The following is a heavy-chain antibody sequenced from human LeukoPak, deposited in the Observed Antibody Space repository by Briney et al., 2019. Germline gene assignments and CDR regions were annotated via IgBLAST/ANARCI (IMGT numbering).Heavy chain of an antibody. J-gene: IGHJ4*02. Sequence: PGGSLRLSCAASGFTFSSYAMSWVRQAPGKGLEWVSAISGSGGSTYYADSVKGRFTISRDNPKNTLYLQMNSLRAEDTAVYYCAKAQTPYDILTGFDYWGQGTLVTVSS. CDR3: AKAQTPYDILTGFDY. CDR1: GFTFSSYA. D-gene: IGHD3-9*01. CDR2: ISGSGGST. V-gene: IGHV3-23*01.